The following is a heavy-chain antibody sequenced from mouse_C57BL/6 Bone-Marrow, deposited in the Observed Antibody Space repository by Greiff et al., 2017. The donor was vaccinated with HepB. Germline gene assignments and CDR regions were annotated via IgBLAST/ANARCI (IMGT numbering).Heavy chain of an antibody. CDR1: GFTFSDYG. CDR2: ISSGSSTI. Sequence: EVNLVESGGGLVKPGGSLKLSCAASGFTFSDYGMHWVRQAPEKGLEWVAYISSGSSTIYYADTVKGRFTISRDNAKNTLFLQMTSLRSEDTAMYYCARPRNYGNYFYAMDYWGQGTSVTVSS. V-gene: IGHV5-17*01. J-gene: IGHJ4*01. CDR3: ARPRNYGNYFYAMDY. D-gene: IGHD2-1*01.